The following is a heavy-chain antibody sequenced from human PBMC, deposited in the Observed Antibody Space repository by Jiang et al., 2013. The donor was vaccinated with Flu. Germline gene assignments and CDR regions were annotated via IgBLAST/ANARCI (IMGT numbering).Heavy chain of an antibody. D-gene: IGHD1-26*01. CDR1: DSPSVPTG. J-gene: IGHJ4*02. CDR2: IHRDGST. Sequence: QLVESGGALVQPGESLRLSCGSLLDSPSVPTGCTGSPVPGQGLVWVSRIHRDGSTTYADSVKGRFTISRDNAKNTLYLQMNSLRVEDTAVYYCVRDGHSGSFYADDYWGQGTLVTVSS. V-gene: IGHV3-74*01. CDR3: VRDGHSGSFYADDY.